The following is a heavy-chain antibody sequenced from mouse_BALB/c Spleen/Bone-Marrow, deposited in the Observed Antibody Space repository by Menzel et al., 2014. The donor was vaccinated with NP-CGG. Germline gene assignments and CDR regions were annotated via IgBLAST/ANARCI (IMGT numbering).Heavy chain of an antibody. Sequence: EVQLQQSGGGLVQPGGSMKLSCVASGFTFSNYWVNWVRQSPEKGLEWVAEIRLKSNNYATHYAESVKGRFTISRDDSKSSVYLQMNNLRAEDTGIYYCTTGFAYWGQGTLVTVSA. CDR1: GFTFSNYW. V-gene: IGHV6-6*02. J-gene: IGHJ3*01. CDR2: IRLKSNNYAT. D-gene: IGHD4-1*01. CDR3: TTGFAY.